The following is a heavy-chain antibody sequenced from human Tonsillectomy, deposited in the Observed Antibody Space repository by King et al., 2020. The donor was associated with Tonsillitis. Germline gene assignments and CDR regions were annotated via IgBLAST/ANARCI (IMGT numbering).Heavy chain of an antibody. J-gene: IGHJ4*02. CDR1: GFTFSSYG. CDR3: AKDPCSGWFFDY. V-gene: IGHV3-30*18. Sequence: VQLVESGGGVVQPGRSLRLSCAASGFTFSSYGMHWVRQAPGKGLEWVALIINDGNNKYYGDSVKGRFTISRDNSKNTLNLQMNSLRAEDTAVYYCAKDPCSGWFFDYWGQGTLVTVSS. CDR2: IINDGNNK. D-gene: IGHD6-19*01.